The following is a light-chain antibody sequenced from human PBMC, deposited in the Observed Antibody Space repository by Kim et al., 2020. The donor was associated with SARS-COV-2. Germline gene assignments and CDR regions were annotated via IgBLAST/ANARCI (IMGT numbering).Light chain of an antibody. Sequence: GQKVRITCKGDSLRSYYASWYQQKPGQAPVLVIYGKNNRPSGIPDRFSGSSSGNTASLTITGAQAEDEADYYCNSRDSSGNHLVVFGGGTQLTVL. CDR3: NSRDSSGNHLVV. CDR1: SLRSYY. CDR2: GKN. J-gene: IGLJ2*01. V-gene: IGLV3-19*01.